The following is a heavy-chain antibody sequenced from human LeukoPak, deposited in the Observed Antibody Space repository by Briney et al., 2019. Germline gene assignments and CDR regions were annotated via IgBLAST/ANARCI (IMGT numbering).Heavy chain of an antibody. Sequence: GGSLRLSCAASGFTVSSNYMSWVRQAPGRGLEWVSVIYSGGSTYYADSVKGRFTISRDNSKNTLYLQMNSLRVEDTAVFYCARGNYYGSSGYYLDYWGQGTLVTVSS. J-gene: IGHJ4*02. CDR1: GFTVSSNY. V-gene: IGHV3-53*01. CDR3: ARGNYYGSSGYYLDY. D-gene: IGHD3-22*01. CDR2: IYSGGST.